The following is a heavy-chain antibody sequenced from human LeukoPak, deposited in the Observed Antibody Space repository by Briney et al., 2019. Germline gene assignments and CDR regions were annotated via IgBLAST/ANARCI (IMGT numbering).Heavy chain of an antibody. V-gene: IGHV1-69*04. CDR2: IIPIFGIT. J-gene: IGHJ4*02. CDR1: GGTFNNYA. D-gene: IGHD2-15*01. Sequence: SVKVSCKASGGTFNNYAVNWVRQAPGQGLEWMGRIIPIFGITNYAQKLQGRVTITADKSTSTAYMGLSSLRSEDTAVYYCARDIAAATSLWGQGTLVTVSS. CDR3: ARDIAAATSL.